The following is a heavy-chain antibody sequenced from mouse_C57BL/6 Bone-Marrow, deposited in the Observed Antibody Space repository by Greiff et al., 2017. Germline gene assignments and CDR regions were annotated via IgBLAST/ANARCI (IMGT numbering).Heavy chain of an antibody. Sequence: VQLQQPGAELVKPGASVKMSCKASGYTFTSYWITWVKQRPGQGLEWIGDIYPGSGSTNYNEKFKSKATLTVDTSSSTAYMQLSSLTSEESAVYYCARTRRGQPGGDAMDYWGQGTSVTVAS. V-gene: IGHV1-55*01. D-gene: IGHD3-2*01. CDR1: GYTFTSYW. CDR2: IYPGSGST. J-gene: IGHJ4*01. CDR3: ARTRRGQPGGDAMDY.